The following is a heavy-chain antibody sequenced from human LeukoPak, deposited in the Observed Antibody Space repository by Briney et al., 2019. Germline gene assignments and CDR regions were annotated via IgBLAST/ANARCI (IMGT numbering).Heavy chain of an antibody. CDR1: GFXFSSYA. CDR2: ISYDGSNK. D-gene: IGHD6-19*01. J-gene: IGHJ5*02. CDR3: ARTPVAGTGFWFDP. V-gene: IGHV3-30-3*01. Sequence: GGSLRLSCAASGFXFSSYAMHWVRQAPGKGLEWVAVISYDGSNKYYADSVKGRFTISRDNSKNTLYLQMNSLRAEDTAVYYCARTPVAGTGFWFDPWGQGTLVTVSS.